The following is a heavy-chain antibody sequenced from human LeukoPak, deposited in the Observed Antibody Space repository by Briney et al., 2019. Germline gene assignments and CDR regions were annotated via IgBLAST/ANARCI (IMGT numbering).Heavy chain of an antibody. J-gene: IGHJ4*02. Sequence: GRSLRLSCAASGFIFSNYGMHWVRQAPGKGLDWVAVIWYDGSRIYYADSVKGRFTISRDNSKNTLYLQMNSLRAEDTAVYYCAREGPFGVVTSFDYWGQGTLATVSS. D-gene: IGHD2-21*02. CDR2: IWYDGSRI. CDR1: GFIFSNYG. CDR3: AREGPFGVVTSFDY. V-gene: IGHV3-33*01.